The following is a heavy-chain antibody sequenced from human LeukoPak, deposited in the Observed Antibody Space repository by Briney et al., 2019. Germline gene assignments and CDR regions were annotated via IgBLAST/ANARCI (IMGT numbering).Heavy chain of an antibody. D-gene: IGHD6-25*01. CDR1: GYSFTSYW. V-gene: IGHV5-51*01. CDR2: IYPGDSDT. J-gene: IGHJ4*02. CDR3: ARLGGSTVADY. Sequence: GGSLRLSCAASGYSFTSYWIGWVRQMPGKGLEWMGIIYPGDSDTRYSPSFQGQVTISADKSISTAYLQWSSLKASDTAMYYCARLGGSTVADYWGQGTLVTVSS.